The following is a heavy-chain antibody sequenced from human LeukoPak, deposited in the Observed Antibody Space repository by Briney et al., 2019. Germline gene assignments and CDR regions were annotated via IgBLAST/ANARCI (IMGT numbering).Heavy chain of an antibody. J-gene: IGHJ6*02. CDR2: MNRDGSEK. V-gene: IGHV3-7*01. Sequence: GGSLRLSCAASGFTFSDFWLSWVRQAPGKGLEWVANMNRDGSEKNYVDSMKGRITISRDNAKNSLYLQMNSLRVEGTAVYYCARDGGIIRFGGQDVWGQGTTVTVS. CDR3: ARDGGIIRFGGQDV. CDR1: GFTFSDFW. D-gene: IGHD3-16*01.